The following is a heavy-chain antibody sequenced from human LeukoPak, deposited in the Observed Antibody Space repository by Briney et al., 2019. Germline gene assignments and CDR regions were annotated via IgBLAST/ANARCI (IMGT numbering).Heavy chain of an antibody. CDR2: ISGSGGST. CDR3: ATPGNVVVPTAMYPFDY. CDR1: GFTLSSYA. Sequence: GGSLRLSCAASGFTLSSYAMSWVRQAPGKGLEWVSAISGSGGSTYYADSVKGRFTISRDNSKNTLYLQMNSLRAEDTAVYYCATPGNVVVPTAMYPFDYWGQGTLVTVSS. D-gene: IGHD2-2*01. J-gene: IGHJ4*02. V-gene: IGHV3-23*01.